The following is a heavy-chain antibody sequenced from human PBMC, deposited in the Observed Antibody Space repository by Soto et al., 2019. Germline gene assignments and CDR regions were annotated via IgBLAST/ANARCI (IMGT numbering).Heavy chain of an antibody. CDR2: IYYSGST. J-gene: IGHJ6*02. V-gene: IGHV4-39*01. D-gene: IGHD3-3*01. CDR1: GGSISSSSYY. CDR3: ARPFADYDFWSGYYNPGTGMDV. Sequence: PSETLSLTCTVSGGSISSSSYYWGWIRQPPGKGLEWIGSIYYSGSTYYNPSLKSRVTISVDTSKNQFSLKLSSVTAADTAVYYCARPFADYDFWSGYYNPGTGMDVWGQGTTVTVSS.